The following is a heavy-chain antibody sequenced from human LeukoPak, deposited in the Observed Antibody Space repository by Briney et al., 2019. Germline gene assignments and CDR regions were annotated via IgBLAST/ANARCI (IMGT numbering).Heavy chain of an antibody. V-gene: IGHV3-53*01. D-gene: IGHD6-6*01. CDR1: GFTVSSNY. CDR3: AKNSIAPRGGLFDY. Sequence: GGSLRLSCAASGFTVSSNYMSWVRQAPGKGLEWVSVIYSGGSTYYADSVKGRFTISRDNSKNTLYLQMNSLRAEDTAVYYCAKNSIAPRGGLFDYWGQGTLVTVSS. J-gene: IGHJ4*02. CDR2: IYSGGST.